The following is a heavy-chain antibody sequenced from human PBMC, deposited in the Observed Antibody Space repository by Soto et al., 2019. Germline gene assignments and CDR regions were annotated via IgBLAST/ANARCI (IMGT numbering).Heavy chain of an antibody. Sequence: ASVKVSCKASGYTFTGYYVHWVRQAPGQGLEWMGWINPNSGDTYLAQRFQGRVTMNRDTSIGTAYMELRGLTSDDTAEYYCAKGGAIVAAGTRVYLYNAMDVWGQGTTGTVS. CDR1: GYTFTGYY. CDR3: AKGGAIVAAGTRVYLYNAMDV. V-gene: IGHV1-2*02. CDR2: INPNSGDT. D-gene: IGHD1-26*01. J-gene: IGHJ6*02.